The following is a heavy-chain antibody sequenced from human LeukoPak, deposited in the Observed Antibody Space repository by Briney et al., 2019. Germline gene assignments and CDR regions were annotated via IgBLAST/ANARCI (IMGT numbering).Heavy chain of an antibody. J-gene: IGHJ4*02. CDR1: GYTFTSYY. Sequence: ASVKVSCKASGYTFTSYYMHWVRQAPGQGLEWMGIINPSGGSTSYAQKFQGRVTMTRDTSTSTVYMELSSLRSEDTAVYYCAKLTDGSGLAYYFDYWGQGTLVTVSS. CDR2: INPSGGST. V-gene: IGHV1-46*01. CDR3: AKLTDGSGLAYYFDY. D-gene: IGHD3-10*01.